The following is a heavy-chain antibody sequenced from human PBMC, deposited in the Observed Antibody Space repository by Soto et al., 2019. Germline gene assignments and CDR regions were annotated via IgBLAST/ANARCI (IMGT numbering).Heavy chain of an antibody. Sequence: EVQLVESGGGLVKPGESLRLSCAASGFTFSSYTMNWIRQAPGKGLEWVSSISGTGTYIYYADSVKDRFTISRDSTKNSLFLQMNSLRAEDTAVYYCARGGSGGDNWGQGTLVTVSS. CDR1: GFTFSSYT. J-gene: IGHJ4*02. CDR2: ISGTGTYI. CDR3: ARGGSGGDN. V-gene: IGHV3-21*01. D-gene: IGHD1-26*01.